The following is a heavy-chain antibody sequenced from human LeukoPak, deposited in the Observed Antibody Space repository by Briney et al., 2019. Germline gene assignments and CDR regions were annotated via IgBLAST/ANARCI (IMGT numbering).Heavy chain of an antibody. D-gene: IGHD6-6*01. V-gene: IGHV4-34*01. Sequence: PSETLSLTCAVYGGSFSGYYWSWIRQPPGKGLEWIGEINHSGSTNYNPALKSRVTISVDTSKNQFSLKLSSVTAADTAVYYCARVEYSSSLGYYGMDAWGQGTTVTVSS. CDR3: ARVEYSSSLGYYGMDA. CDR2: INHSGST. J-gene: IGHJ6*02. CDR1: GGSFSGYY.